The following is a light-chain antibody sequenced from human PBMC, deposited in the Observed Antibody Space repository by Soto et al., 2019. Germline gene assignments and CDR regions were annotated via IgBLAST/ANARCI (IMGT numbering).Light chain of an antibody. CDR3: QDRSKRPIP. J-gene: IGKJ5*01. Sequence: QAPLSVSPWGMSTLSCMASQSVSSYLAWYQQKPGQAPRLLIYDASNRATGIPVRFSGSGSGTDFTLTIIILEPEDFAVYCCQDRSKRPIPFCQGTRPEI. CDR1: QSVSSY. V-gene: IGKV3-11*01. CDR2: DAS.